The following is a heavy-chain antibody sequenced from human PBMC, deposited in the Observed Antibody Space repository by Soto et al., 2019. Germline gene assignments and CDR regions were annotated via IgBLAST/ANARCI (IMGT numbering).Heavy chain of an antibody. CDR3: ARPTTAIVVVPAAIGGFDY. V-gene: IGHV3-21*01. CDR2: ISSSSSYI. Sequence: EVQLVESGGGLVKPGGSLRLSCAASGFTFSSYSMNWVRQAPGKGLEWVSSISSSSSYIYYADSVKGRFTISRDNAKNSLYLQMNSLRAEDTAVYYCARPTTAIVVVPAAIGGFDYWGQGTLVTVSS. J-gene: IGHJ4*02. CDR1: GFTFSSYS. D-gene: IGHD2-2*01.